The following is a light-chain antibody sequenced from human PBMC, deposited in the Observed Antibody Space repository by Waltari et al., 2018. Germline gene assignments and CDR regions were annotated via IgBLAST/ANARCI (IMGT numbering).Light chain of an antibody. CDR3: FSYAGSGIYV. CDR2: ADI. Sequence: HSALTQPASVSGSPGQSITISCTGTSSDVGSYHLVSWYQQHPGHPPKIMIYADIKRPSGASNRFSGSKSANTASLTISGLQAEDEADYYCFSYAGSGIYVFGTGTKVTV. J-gene: IGLJ1*01. V-gene: IGLV2-23*01. CDR1: SSDVGSYHL.